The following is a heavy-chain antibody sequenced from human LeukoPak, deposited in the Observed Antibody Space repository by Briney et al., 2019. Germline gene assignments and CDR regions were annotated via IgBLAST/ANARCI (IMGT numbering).Heavy chain of an antibody. CDR1: GYTFTGYY. Sequence: ASVKVSCKASGYTFTGYYMHWVRQAPGQGLEWMGIINPSGGSTSYAQKFQGRVTMTRDMSTSTVYMELSSLRSEDTAVYYCATENYGDYNKVDYWGQGTLVAVSS. D-gene: IGHD4-17*01. CDR3: ATENYGDYNKVDY. CDR2: INPSGGST. J-gene: IGHJ4*02. V-gene: IGHV1-46*01.